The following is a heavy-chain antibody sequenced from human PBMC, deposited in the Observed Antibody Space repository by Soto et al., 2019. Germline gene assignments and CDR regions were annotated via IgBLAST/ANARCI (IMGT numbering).Heavy chain of an antibody. CDR1: GYTFTSYD. J-gene: IGHJ5*02. Sequence: ASVKVSCKASGYTFTSYDINWVRQAIGQGFEYLGWMNPNSGNTGYVKKFQGRVTMTRDTSMSTAYMELSSLRSEDTTVYYCARGIRSGDFTRWSGPWGQGTQVTVSS. D-gene: IGHD2-21*02. CDR3: ARGIRSGDFTRWSGP. CDR2: MNPNSGNT. V-gene: IGHV1-8*01.